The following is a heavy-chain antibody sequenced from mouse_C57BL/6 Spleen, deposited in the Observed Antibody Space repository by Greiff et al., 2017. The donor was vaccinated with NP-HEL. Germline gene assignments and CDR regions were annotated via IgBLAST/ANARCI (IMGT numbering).Heavy chain of an antibody. V-gene: IGHV1-82*01. J-gene: IGHJ4*01. CDR2: IYPGDGDT. D-gene: IGHD2-5*01. CDR3: ARGDSKDYAMDY. CDR1: GYAFSSSW. Sequence: VQLQHSGPELVKPGASVKISCTASGYAFSSSWMYWVKQRPGKGLEWIGRIYPGDGDTNYNGKFKGQATLTADKSTSTAYMQLSSLTSEDSVVYFCARGDSKDYAMDYWGQGTSVTVSS.